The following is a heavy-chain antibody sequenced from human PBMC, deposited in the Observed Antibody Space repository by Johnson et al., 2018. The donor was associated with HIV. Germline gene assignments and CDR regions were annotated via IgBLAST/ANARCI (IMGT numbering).Heavy chain of an antibody. V-gene: IGHV3-11*04. CDR1: NFTFKDYY. CDR2: ISSSGSTI. D-gene: IGHD3-3*01. CDR3: ARPGGANYNFWSGYYDAFDI. Sequence: QVQLVESGGDLIKPGGSLRLSCATSNFTFKDYYMNWIRQAPGKGLEWISYISSSGSTIYYADSVKGRFTISRDNAKNSLYLQMNTLRAEDTAVYYCARPGGANYNFWSGYYDAFDIWGQGTMVTVSS. J-gene: IGHJ3*02.